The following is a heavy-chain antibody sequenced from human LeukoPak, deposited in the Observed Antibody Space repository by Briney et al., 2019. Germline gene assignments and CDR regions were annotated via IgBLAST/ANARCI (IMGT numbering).Heavy chain of an antibody. D-gene: IGHD4-23*01. J-gene: IGHJ3*02. CDR1: GGSFSGYY. CDR3: ARLWELNDVGAFDI. V-gene: IGHV4-34*01. Sequence: SETLSLTCAVYGGSFSGYYWSWIRQPPGKGLEWIGEINHSGSTNYNPSLKSRVTISVDTSKNQFSLKLSSVTAADTAVYYCARLWELNDVGAFDIWGQGTMVTVSS. CDR2: INHSGST.